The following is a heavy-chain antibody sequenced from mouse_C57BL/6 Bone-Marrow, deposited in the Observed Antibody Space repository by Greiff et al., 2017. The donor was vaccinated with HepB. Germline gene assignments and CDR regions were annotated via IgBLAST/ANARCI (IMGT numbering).Heavy chain of an antibody. D-gene: IGHD2-3*01. V-gene: IGHV5-6*02. CDR1: GFTFSSYG. CDR2: ISSGGSYT. Sequence: EVKLVESGGDLVKPGGSLKLSCAASGFTFSSYGMSWVRQTPDKRLEWVATISSGGSYTYYPDSVKGRFTISRDNAKNTLYLQMSSLKSEDTAMYYWARHEGYDGYYKINFDYWGQGTTLTVSS. J-gene: IGHJ2*01. CDR3: ARHEGYDGYYKINFDY.